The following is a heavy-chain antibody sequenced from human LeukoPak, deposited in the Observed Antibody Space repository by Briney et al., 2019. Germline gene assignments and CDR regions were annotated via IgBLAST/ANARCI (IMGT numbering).Heavy chain of an antibody. CDR2: IYYSGST. V-gene: IGHV4-59*01. J-gene: IGHJ6*03. Sequence: SETLSLTCTVSGGSISNYWSWIRQPPGGGLGWVGYIYYSGSTNYNPSLKSRVTISVDTSKNQFSLKLSSVTAADTAVYYCARGEGHYYYYYMDVWGKGTTVTVSS. CDR3: ARGEGHYYYYYMDV. CDR1: GGSISNY.